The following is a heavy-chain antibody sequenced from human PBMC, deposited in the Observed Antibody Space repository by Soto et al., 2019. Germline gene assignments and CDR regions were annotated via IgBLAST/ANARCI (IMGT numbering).Heavy chain of an antibody. CDR3: ARVNGALPSSSWSNRLHYYYGMDV. J-gene: IGHJ6*02. CDR1: GGSFSGYY. V-gene: IGHV4-34*01. Sequence: SETLSLTCAVYGGSFSGYYWSWIRQPPGKGLEWIGEINHSGSTNYNPSLKSRVTISVDTSKNQFSLKLSSVTAADTAVYYCARVNGALPSSSWSNRLHYYYGMDVWGQGTTVTVSS. D-gene: IGHD6-13*01. CDR2: INHSGST.